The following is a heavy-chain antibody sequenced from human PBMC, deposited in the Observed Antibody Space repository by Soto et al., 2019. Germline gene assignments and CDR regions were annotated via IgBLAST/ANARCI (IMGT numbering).Heavy chain of an antibody. D-gene: IGHD5-18*01. CDR1: GFTFSSYS. J-gene: IGHJ4*02. CDR3: ARSLQGGGYVGYFDY. CDR2: ISSSSSYI. Sequence: GGSLRLSCAASGFTFSSYSMNWVRQAPGKGLEWVSSISSSSSYIYYADSVKGRFTISRDNAKNSLYLQMNSLRAEDTAVYYCARSLQGGGYVGYFDYWGQGTLVTVSS. V-gene: IGHV3-21*01.